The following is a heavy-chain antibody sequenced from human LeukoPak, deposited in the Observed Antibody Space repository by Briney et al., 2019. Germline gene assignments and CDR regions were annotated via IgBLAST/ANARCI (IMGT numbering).Heavy chain of an antibody. CDR1: GSTFSGYA. J-gene: IGHJ3*02. D-gene: IGHD3-16*01. Sequence: ASVKVSCKASGSTFSGYAMNWMRQAPGQGPEWIGWIDIKTGNPTYAQGFTGRFVFSLDTSVSTAYLQISSLKAEDTAGYYCARDSFTDGASAFDIWGQGTMVTVSS. V-gene: IGHV7-4-1*01. CDR2: IDIKTGNP. CDR3: ARDSFTDGASAFDI.